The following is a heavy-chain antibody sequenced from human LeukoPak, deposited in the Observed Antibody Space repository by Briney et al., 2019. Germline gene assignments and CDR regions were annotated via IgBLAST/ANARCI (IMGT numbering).Heavy chain of an antibody. Sequence: ASVKVSCKASGYTFTSYGISWVRQAPGQGLEWMGWISAYNGNTNYAQKLQGRVTMTTDTSTSTAYMELRSLRSDDTAVYYCASQIAAAGNFDYWGQGTLVTVSS. D-gene: IGHD6-13*01. CDR2: ISAYNGNT. J-gene: IGHJ4*02. CDR3: ASQIAAAGNFDY. CDR1: GYTFTSYG. V-gene: IGHV1-18*01.